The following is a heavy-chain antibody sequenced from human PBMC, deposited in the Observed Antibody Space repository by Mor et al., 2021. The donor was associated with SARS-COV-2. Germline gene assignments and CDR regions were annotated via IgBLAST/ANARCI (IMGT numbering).Heavy chain of an antibody. CDR2: GRT. Sequence: GRTYYSPSLKSRVTISVDTSKNKFSLKLTSVTAADTAVYYCARDNCGGDCYPPNYYYYGMDVWGQGTTVTVSS. D-gene: IGHD2-21*02. V-gene: IGHV4-31*02. J-gene: IGHJ6*02. CDR3: ARDNCGGDCYPPNYYYYGMDV.